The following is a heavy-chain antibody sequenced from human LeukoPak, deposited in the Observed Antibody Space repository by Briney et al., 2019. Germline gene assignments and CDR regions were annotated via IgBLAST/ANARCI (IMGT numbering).Heavy chain of an antibody. V-gene: IGHV5-51*01. CDR1: GYSFDSYW. Sequence: GESLKISWKGSGYSFDSYWIAWVRQMPGKGLEGMGIIYPYDSDTRYSPTFQGQVTISADKSINTAYLQWSSLKASDTAMYYCGRLYTSSRQFDPWGQGTLVTVSS. J-gene: IGHJ5*02. CDR2: IYPYDSDT. CDR3: GRLYTSSRQFDP. D-gene: IGHD6-13*01.